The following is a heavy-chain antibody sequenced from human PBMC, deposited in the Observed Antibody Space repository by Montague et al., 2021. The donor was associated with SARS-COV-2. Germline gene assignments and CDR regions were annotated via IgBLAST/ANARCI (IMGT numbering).Heavy chain of an antibody. D-gene: IGHD3-10*01. Sequence: CAISGDSVSSNSAAWNWIRQSPSRGLEWLGRTYYRSKWYNDYAVSVKSRITINPDTSKNQFSLQLNSVTPEDTAVYYCGREYPPPLWFGELDYYGMDVWGQGATVTVSS. CDR3: GREYPPPLWFGELDYYGMDV. V-gene: IGHV6-1*01. CDR2: TYYRSKWYN. CDR1: GDSVSSNSAA. J-gene: IGHJ6*02.